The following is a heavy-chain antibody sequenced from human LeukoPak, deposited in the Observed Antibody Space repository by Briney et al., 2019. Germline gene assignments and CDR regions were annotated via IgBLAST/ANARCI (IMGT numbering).Heavy chain of an antibody. D-gene: IGHD2-8*01. CDR3: ASLYCTNGVCYTTSGYFQH. J-gene: IGHJ1*01. CDR1: GFPFVDYA. V-gene: IGHV3-9*01. CDR2: ISWNSGSI. Sequence: GGSLRLSCAASGFPFVDYAMHWVLQAPGKGLEWVSGISWNSGSIGYADSVKGRFTISRDNAKNSLYLQMNSLRAEDTALYYCASLYCTNGVCYTTSGYFQHWGQGTLVTVSS.